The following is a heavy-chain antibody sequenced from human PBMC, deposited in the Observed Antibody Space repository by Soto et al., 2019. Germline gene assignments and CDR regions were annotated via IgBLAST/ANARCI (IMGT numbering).Heavy chain of an antibody. Sequence: GGSLRLSCAASGFTFSSYGMHWVRQAPGKGLEWVAVIWYDGSNKYYADSVKGRFTISRDNSKNTLYLQMNSLRAEDTAVYYCARDLKATNYYYGMDVWGQGTTVTVSS. V-gene: IGHV3-33*01. J-gene: IGHJ6*02. D-gene: IGHD1-26*01. CDR1: GFTFSSYG. CDR3: ARDLKATNYYYGMDV. CDR2: IWYDGSNK.